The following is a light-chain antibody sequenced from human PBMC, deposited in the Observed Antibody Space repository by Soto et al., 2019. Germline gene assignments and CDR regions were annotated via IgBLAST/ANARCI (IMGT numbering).Light chain of an antibody. J-gene: IGKJ1*01. CDR3: QQSYSTPWT. CDR2: DAS. Sequence: MTQSPATLSVSPGDRVTITCRASQTISSWLAWYQQKPGKAPKLLIYDASSLESGVPSRFSGSGSGTDFTLTISSLQPEDFATYYCQQSYSTPWTFGQGTKVDIK. V-gene: IGKV1-39*01. CDR1: QTISSW.